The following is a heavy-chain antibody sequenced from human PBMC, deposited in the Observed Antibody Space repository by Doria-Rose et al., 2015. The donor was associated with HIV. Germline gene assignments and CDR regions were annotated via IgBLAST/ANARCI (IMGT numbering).Heavy chain of an antibody. CDR2: IYYSGST. J-gene: IGHJ4*02. CDR1: GGSISSAAYY. D-gene: IGHD1-20*01. Sequence: CTVSGGSISSAAYYWSWIRQPPGKGLEWIGYIYYSGSTYYNPSLKSRVTISVDTSKNQFSLKLSSVTAADTAVYYCARARITGADYWGQGTLVTVSS. CDR3: ARARITGADY. V-gene: IGHV4-31*03.